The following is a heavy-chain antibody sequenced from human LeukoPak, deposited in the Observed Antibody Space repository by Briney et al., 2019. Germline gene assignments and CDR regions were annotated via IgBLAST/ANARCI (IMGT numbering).Heavy chain of an antibody. Sequence: SVKVSCKASGGTFSSYAISWVRQAPGQGLEWMGRIIPIFGTANYAQKFQGRVTITADKSTSTAYMELSSLRSEDTAVYYCARDRYCTNGVCYRGFDYWGQGTLVTVSS. J-gene: IGHJ4*02. CDR3: ARDRYCTNGVCYRGFDY. V-gene: IGHV1-69*06. CDR1: GGTFSSYA. D-gene: IGHD2-8*01. CDR2: IIPIFGTA.